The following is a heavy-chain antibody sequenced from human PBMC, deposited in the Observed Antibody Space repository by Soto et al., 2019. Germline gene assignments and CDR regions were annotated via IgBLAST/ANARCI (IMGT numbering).Heavy chain of an antibody. V-gene: IGHV5-10-1*01. CDR2: IDPSDSYT. Sequence: GESLKISCKGSGYSFTSYWISWVRQMPGKGLEWMGRIDPSDSYTNYSPSFQGHVTISADKSISTAYLQWSSLKASDTAMYYCARVASYGPYYYYYGTDVWGQGTTVTVSS. CDR1: GYSFTSYW. CDR3: ARVASYGPYYYYYGTDV. D-gene: IGHD5-18*01. J-gene: IGHJ6*02.